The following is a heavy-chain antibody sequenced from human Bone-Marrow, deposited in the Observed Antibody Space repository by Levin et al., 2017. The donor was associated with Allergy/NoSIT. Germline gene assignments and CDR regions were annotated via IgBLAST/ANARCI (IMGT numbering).Heavy chain of an antibody. J-gene: IGHJ6*02. CDR2: ISYDGSNK. CDR3: AKDEQWLERWPQRYYYGMDV. V-gene: IGHV3-30*18. CDR1: GFTFSSYG. D-gene: IGHD6-19*01. Sequence: GGSLRLSCAASGFTFSSYGMHWVRQAPGKGLEWVAVISYDGSNKYYADSVKGRFTISRDNSKNTLYLQMNSLRAEDTAVYYCAKDEQWLERWPQRYYYGMDVWGQGTTVTVSS.